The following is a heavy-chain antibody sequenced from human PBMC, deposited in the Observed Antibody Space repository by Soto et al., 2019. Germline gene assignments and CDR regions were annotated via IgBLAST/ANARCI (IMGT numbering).Heavy chain of an antibody. CDR2: INHSGST. CDR3: ARERFLEWSAYYYYGMDV. CDR1: GGSFSGYY. D-gene: IGHD3-3*01. J-gene: IGHJ6*02. V-gene: IGHV4-34*01. Sequence: PSETLSLTCAVYGGSFSGYYWSWIRQPPEKGLEWIGEINHSGSTNYNPSLKSRVTISVDTSKNQFSLKLSSVTAADTAVYYCARERFLEWSAYYYYGMDVWGQGTTVTVSS.